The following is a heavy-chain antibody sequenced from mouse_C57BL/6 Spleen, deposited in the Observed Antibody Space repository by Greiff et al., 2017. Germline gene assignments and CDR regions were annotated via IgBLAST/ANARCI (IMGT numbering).Heavy chain of an antibody. D-gene: IGHD1-1*01. CDR1: GFTFSSYA. J-gene: IGHJ1*03. CDR2: ISDDGSYT. CDR3: ARDQTTDWYFDV. V-gene: IGHV5-4*01. Sequence: EVKLVESGGGLVKPGGSLKLSCAASGFTFSSYAMSWVRQTPEKRLEWVATISDDGSYTYYPDNVKGRFTISRDNAKNNLYLQMSHLKSEDTAMYYCARDQTTDWYFDVWGTGTTVTVSS.